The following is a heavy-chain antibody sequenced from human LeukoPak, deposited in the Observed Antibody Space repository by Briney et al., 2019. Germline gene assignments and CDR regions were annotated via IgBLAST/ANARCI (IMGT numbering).Heavy chain of an antibody. CDR3: ATSGWYLLPGVY. D-gene: IGHD6-19*01. Sequence: SETLSLTCAVSGGSISSGGYSWSWIRQPPGKGLEWIGYIYYSGSTYYNPSLESRVTISVDTSKNQFSLKLSSVTAADTAVYYCATSGWYLLPGVYWGQGTLVTVSS. CDR1: GGSISSGGYS. V-gene: IGHV4-30-2*03. CDR2: IYYSGST. J-gene: IGHJ4*02.